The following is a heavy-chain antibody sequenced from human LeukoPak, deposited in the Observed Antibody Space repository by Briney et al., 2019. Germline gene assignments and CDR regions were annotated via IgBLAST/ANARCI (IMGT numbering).Heavy chain of an antibody. J-gene: IGHJ4*02. D-gene: IGHD3-22*01. CDR1: RGTFSSYA. V-gene: IGHV1-69*05. CDR3: ARDHYYDSSGYFDY. Sequence: SVKVSCKASRGTFSSYAISWVRQAPGQGLEWMGRIIPIFGTANYAQKFQGRVTITTDESTSTAYMELSSLRSEDTAVYYCARDHYYDSSGYFDYWGQGTLVTVSS. CDR2: IIPIFGTA.